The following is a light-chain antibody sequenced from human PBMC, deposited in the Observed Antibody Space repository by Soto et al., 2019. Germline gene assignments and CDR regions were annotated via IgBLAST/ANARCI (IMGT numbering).Light chain of an antibody. CDR2: GAS. CDR3: QQYGSSPLT. V-gene: IGKV3-20*01. Sequence: TQSPSSLSASEGDRVTITCRASQSISRFLNWYQQKPGQAPRLLIYGASTRATGIPARFSGSGSGTDFTLTISRLEPEDFAVYYCQQYGSSPLTFGGGTKVDIK. CDR1: QSISRF. J-gene: IGKJ4*01.